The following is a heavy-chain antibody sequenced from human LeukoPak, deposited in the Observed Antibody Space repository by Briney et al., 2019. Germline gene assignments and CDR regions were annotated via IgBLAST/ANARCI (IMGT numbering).Heavy chain of an antibody. CDR1: GFPLSDYH. Sequence: PGGALRLSCAASGFPLSDYHMSWIRQAPGKGLEGVSYIYFTGDVIYYADSVRGRFTISRDNVKNSLYLQMNRLKAEDTAVYYCARDDMLERPSFDIWGQGTVVTVSS. J-gene: IGHJ3*02. CDR2: IYFTGDVI. CDR3: ARDDMLERPSFDI. D-gene: IGHD1-1*01. V-gene: IGHV3-11*01.